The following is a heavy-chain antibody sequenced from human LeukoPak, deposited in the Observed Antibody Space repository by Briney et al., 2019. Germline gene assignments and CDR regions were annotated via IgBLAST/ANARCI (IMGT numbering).Heavy chain of an antibody. CDR3: ARGDCYYYGMDV. Sequence: SETLSLTCTVSGGSISSYYWSWIRQPPGKGLEWIGYIYYSGSTNYNPSLKSRVTISVDTSKNQFSLNLTSVTAADAAMYYCARGDCYYYGMDVWGQGTKVTVAS. V-gene: IGHV4-59*01. CDR2: IYYSGST. J-gene: IGHJ6*02. CDR1: GGSISSYY.